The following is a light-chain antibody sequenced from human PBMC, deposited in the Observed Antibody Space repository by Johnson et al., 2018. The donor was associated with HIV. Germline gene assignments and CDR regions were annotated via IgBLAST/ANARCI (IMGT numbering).Light chain of an antibody. CDR2: ENS. J-gene: IGLJ1*01. Sequence: QSVLTQPPSVSAAPGQKVTISCSGSSSNIGNNYVSWYQQLPGTAPRLLIYENSNRPSGIPDRFSGSKSGTSATLAITGLQTGDEADYYCGTWDNSLRVFGTGTKVTVL. CDR1: SSNIGNNY. CDR3: GTWDNSLRV. V-gene: IGLV1-51*02.